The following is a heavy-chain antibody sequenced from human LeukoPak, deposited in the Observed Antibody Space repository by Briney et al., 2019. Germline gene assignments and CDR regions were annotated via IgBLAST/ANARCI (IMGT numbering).Heavy chain of an antibody. V-gene: IGHV3-30*04. D-gene: IGHD3-10*01. CDR1: GFTFSSYS. J-gene: IGHJ4*02. CDR2: ISYDGSKK. CDR3: AKVRPPYYGSGSDEFDY. Sequence: GGSLRLSCAASGFTFSSYSMHWVRQAPGKGLEWLAVISYDGSKKYSADSVKGRFTISRDNSKNTLYLQMNSLRAEDTAVYYCAKVRPPYYGSGSDEFDYWGQGTLVTVSS.